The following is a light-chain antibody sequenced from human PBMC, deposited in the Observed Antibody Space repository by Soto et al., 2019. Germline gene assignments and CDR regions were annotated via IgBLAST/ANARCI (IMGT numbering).Light chain of an antibody. V-gene: IGLV1-51*01. Sequence: QSMLTQPPSVSAAPGQKVTISCSGSSSNIGNNYVSWYQQLPGTAPKLLIYDNNKRPSGIPDRFSGSKSGTSATLGITGLQTGDEADYYCGTWDSSLSGGVFGGGTKRTVL. J-gene: IGLJ3*02. CDR3: GTWDSSLSGGV. CDR1: SSNIGNNY. CDR2: DNN.